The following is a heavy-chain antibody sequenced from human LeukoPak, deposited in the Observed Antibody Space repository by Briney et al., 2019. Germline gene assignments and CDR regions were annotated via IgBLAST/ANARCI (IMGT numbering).Heavy chain of an antibody. J-gene: IGHJ4*02. CDR2: IRNKANIYTT. Sequence: GGSLRLSCAASGFTVSSNYMSWVRQAPGKGLEWVGRIRNKANIYTTEYAASVKGRFTISRDDSKNSLYLQMNSLKTEDTAVYYCARAPNSGTLGEDYWGQGTLVTVSS. CDR1: GFTVSSNY. V-gene: IGHV3-72*01. CDR3: ARAPNSGTLGEDY. D-gene: IGHD1-26*01.